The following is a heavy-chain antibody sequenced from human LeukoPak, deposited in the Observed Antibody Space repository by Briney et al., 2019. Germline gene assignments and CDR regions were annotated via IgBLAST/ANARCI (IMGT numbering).Heavy chain of an antibody. CDR1: GFTFNTYW. D-gene: IGHD2-8*01. V-gene: IGHV3-7*01. CDR2: IKEDGSEK. CDR3: ARDGCRAINS. J-gene: IGHJ4*02. Sequence: GGSLRLSCAASGFTFNTYWMSWVRQAPGKGLEWVANIKEDGSEKYYVDSVKGRFTISRDNAKNSLYLQMSSLRAEDTAVFYCARDGCRAINSWGQGTLVTVSS.